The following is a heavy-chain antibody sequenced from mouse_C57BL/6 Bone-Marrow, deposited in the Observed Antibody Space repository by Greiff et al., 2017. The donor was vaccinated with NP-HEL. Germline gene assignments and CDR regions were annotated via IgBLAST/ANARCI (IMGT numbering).Heavy chain of an antibody. D-gene: IGHD1-1*01. J-gene: IGHJ4*01. CDR2: ISSGGDYI. Sequence: EVQLQESGEGLVKPGGSLKLSCAASGFTFSSYAMSWVRQTPEKRLEWVAYISSGGDYIYYVDTVKGRFTISRDNARNTLYLQMSSLKSEDTAMYYCTKDSPHYYGSSYDAMDYWGQGTSVTVSS. V-gene: IGHV5-9-1*02. CDR1: GFTFSSYA. CDR3: TKDSPHYYGSSYDAMDY.